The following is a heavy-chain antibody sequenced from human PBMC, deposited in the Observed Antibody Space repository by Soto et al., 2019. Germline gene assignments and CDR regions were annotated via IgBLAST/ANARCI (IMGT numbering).Heavy chain of an antibody. CDR1: GYSFTTYG. CDR3: AREIAEGSGNLNWFDP. D-gene: IGHD3-10*01. V-gene: IGHV1-18*01. Sequence: QGQLVQSGAEVKKPGASVKVSCKASGYSFTTYGISWVRQAPGQGLEWMGWISPWDANRSYARKFQGRVTITADTSTSTAYIELRSLRSDDTAVYYCAREIAEGSGNLNWFDPWGQGTLVTVS. CDR2: ISPWDANR. J-gene: IGHJ5*02.